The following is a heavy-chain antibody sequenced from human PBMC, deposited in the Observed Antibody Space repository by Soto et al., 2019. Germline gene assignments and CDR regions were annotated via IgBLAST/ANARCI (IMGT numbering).Heavy chain of an antibody. CDR1: GFSISSGIYY. Sequence: LSLTCSISGFSISSGIYYWSWIRHHPEKGLEWIGYIHNNGATSYNPSLSSRVTISADTSKTRYSLSVYSVTAADTALYYCAREGAGSYWFDTWGQGLLVTVSS. CDR3: AREGAGSYWFDT. D-gene: IGHD3-10*01. V-gene: IGHV4-31*03. CDR2: IHNNGAT. J-gene: IGHJ5*02.